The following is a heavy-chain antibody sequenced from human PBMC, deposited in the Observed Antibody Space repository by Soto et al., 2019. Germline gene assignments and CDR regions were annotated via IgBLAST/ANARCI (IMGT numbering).Heavy chain of an antibody. CDR2: IYPGDSDT. CDR3: ARGSITMVRGVMRFYYYYYGMDV. J-gene: IGHJ6*02. CDR1: GYSFTSYW. V-gene: IGHV5-51*01. Sequence: GESLKISCKGSGYSFTSYWIGWVRQMPGKGLEWMGIIYPGDSDTRYSPSFQGQVTISADKSISTAYLQWSSLKASDTAMYYCARGSITMVRGVMRFYYYYYGMDVWGQGTTVTVSS. D-gene: IGHD3-10*01.